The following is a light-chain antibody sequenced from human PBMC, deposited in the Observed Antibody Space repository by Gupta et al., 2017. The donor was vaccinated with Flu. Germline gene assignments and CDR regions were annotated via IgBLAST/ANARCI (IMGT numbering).Light chain of an antibody. CDR2: STN. V-gene: IGLV1-47*02. CDR3: EAWEDTRGGRVL. CDR1: SSNVGINY. Sequence: QSVLTQPPSTSGTPGQAVTISCSGGSSNVGINYVYWYQQVPGTAPKLLIYSTNQRPSGGPDRFYGSKSGTSAALAIRGLRAEEEADYYCEAWEDTRGGRVLFGGGTRLTVL. J-gene: IGLJ2*01.